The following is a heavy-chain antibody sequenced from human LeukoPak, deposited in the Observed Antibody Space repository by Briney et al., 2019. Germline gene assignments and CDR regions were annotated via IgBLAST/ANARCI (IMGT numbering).Heavy chain of an antibody. CDR3: ARDARRGWDYFDY. Sequence: KSSETLSLTCTVSGGSISSSSYYWGWIRQPPGKGLEWIGSIYYSGSTYCNPSLKSRVTISVDTSKNQFSLKLSSVTAADTAVYYCARDARRGWDYFDYWGQGTLVTVSS. J-gene: IGHJ4*02. CDR1: GGSISSSSYY. CDR2: IYYSGST. V-gene: IGHV4-39*07. D-gene: IGHD6-19*01.